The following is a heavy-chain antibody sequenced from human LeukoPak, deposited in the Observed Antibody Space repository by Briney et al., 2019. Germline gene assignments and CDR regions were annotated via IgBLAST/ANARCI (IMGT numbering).Heavy chain of an antibody. CDR1: GFTFSSYA. CDR2: ISYDGSNK. Sequence: GGSLRLSCAASGFTFSSYAMHWVRQAPGKGLEWVAVISYDGSNKYYADSVKGRFTISRDNSKNTLYLQMNSLRAEDTAVYYCAREIRRENYYFDYWGQGTLVTVSS. CDR3: AREIRRENYYFDY. D-gene: IGHD4-17*01. V-gene: IGHV3-30-3*01. J-gene: IGHJ4*02.